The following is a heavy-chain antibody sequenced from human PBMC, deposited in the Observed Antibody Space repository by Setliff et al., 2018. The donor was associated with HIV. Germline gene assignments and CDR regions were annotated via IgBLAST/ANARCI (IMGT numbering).Heavy chain of an antibody. CDR3: VNKGLTTDYYYYYMAV. Sequence: RRLSWSASRFTFSTYFMHWVRQAPGKGLEFVSAISSNGGRTYYEDSVKGRFTISRDNSKNTLYLQMSSLRTEETAIYYCVNKGLTTDYYYYYMAVWGKGTTVTVSS. V-gene: IGHV3-64D*09. CDR2: ISSNGGRT. J-gene: IGHJ6*03. CDR1: RFTFSTYF.